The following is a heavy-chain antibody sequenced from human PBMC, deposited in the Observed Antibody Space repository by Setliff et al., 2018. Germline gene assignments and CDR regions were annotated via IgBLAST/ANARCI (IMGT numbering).Heavy chain of an antibody. CDR3: ARQPHYDSSGYRDY. D-gene: IGHD3-22*01. CDR2: INHSGST. V-gene: IGHV4-34*01. J-gene: IGHJ4*02. CDR1: GGSFSGYY. Sequence: SETLSLTCAVYGGSFSGYYWSWIRQPPGKGLEWIGEINHSGSTNYNPSLKSRVTISVDTSKNQFSLKLSSVTAADTAVYYCARQPHYDSSGYRDYWGQGTLVTVSS.